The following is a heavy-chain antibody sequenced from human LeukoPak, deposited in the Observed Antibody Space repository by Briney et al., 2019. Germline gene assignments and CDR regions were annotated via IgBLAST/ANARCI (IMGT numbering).Heavy chain of an antibody. J-gene: IGHJ6*02. Sequence: GGSLRLSCAASGFTFSSYEMNWVRQAPGKGLEWVSYISSSGSTIYYADSVKGRFTISRDNAKNSLYLQMNSLRAEDTAVYYCARIGYGMVRGRAHYYYYGMDVWGQGTTVTVSS. CDR3: ARIGYGMVRGRAHYYYYGMDV. D-gene: IGHD3-10*01. CDR1: GFTFSSYE. V-gene: IGHV3-48*03. CDR2: ISSSGSTI.